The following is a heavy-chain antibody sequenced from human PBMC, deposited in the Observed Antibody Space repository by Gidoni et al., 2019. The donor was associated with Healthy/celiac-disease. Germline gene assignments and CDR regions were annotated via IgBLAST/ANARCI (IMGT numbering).Heavy chain of an antibody. V-gene: IGHV3-15*01. Sequence: EVQLVESGGGLVKPGGSLRLSCAASGFTVSNAWMSWVRQAPGKGLEWVGRIKSKTDGGTTDYAAPVKGRFTISRDDSKNTLYLQMNSLKTEDTAVYYCTVEAAAGSPDDYWGQGTLVTVSS. CDR2: IKSKTDGGTT. D-gene: IGHD6-13*01. CDR1: GFTVSNAW. CDR3: TVEAAAGSPDDY. J-gene: IGHJ4*02.